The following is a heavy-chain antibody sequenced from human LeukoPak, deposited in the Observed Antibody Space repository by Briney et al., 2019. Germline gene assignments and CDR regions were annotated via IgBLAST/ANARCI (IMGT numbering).Heavy chain of an antibody. V-gene: IGHV3-11*06. CDR2: ISSSSSYT. CDR3: ARSPLGYCSGGSCYWFDP. J-gene: IGHJ5*02. CDR1: RFTFSDYY. Sequence: PGGSLRLSCAASRFTFSDYYMSWISQARGKGLEWVSYISSSSSYTNYADSVKGRFTISRDNAKNSLYLQMNSLRAEDTAVYYCARSPLGYCSGGSCYWFDPWGQGTLVTVSS. D-gene: IGHD2-15*01.